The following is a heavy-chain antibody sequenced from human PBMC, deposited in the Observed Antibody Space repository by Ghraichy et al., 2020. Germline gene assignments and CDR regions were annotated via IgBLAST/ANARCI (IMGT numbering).Heavy chain of an antibody. CDR1: GFTFSRFT. V-gene: IGHV3-21*01. D-gene: IGHD5-18*01. Sequence: LSLTCAASGFTFSRFTMNWVRQAPGKGLEWVSSISSSRSYIYYADSVKGRFTISRDNAKNSLFLQMNGLRAEDTAVYYCARDASLPGYSYGRPLYGMDVWGQGTTVTVSS. CDR3: ARDASLPGYSYGRPLYGMDV. J-gene: IGHJ6*02. CDR2: ISSSRSYI.